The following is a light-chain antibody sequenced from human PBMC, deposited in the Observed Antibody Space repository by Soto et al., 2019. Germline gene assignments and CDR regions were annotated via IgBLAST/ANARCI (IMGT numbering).Light chain of an antibody. Sequence: IVMTQSPATLSVSPGERATLSCRASQSVSSNLAWYQQKPGQAPRLLIYGASTRATNIPARFSGSGSGTEFTLTISSLQSEDFALYYCQQYNNWPPMYTFGQGTKLEIK. V-gene: IGKV3-15*01. CDR3: QQYNNWPPMYT. J-gene: IGKJ2*01. CDR1: QSVSSN. CDR2: GAS.